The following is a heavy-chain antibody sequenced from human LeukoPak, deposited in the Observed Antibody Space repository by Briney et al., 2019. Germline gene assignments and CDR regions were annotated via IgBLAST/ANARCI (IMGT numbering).Heavy chain of an antibody. CDR1: GGTFSSYA. V-gene: IGHV1-69*04. D-gene: IGHD3-3*01. CDR2: IIPILGIA. J-gene: IGHJ5*02. Sequence: ASVKVSCKASGGTFSSYAISWVRQAPGQGLEWMGRIIPILGIANYAQKFQGRVTITADKSTSTAYMELSSLRSEDTAVYYCARERRITIFGVAIKGHNWFDPWGQGTLVTVSS. CDR3: ARERRITIFGVAIKGHNWFDP.